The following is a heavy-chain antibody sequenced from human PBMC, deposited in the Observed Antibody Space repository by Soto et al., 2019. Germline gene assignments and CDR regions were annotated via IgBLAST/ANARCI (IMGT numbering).Heavy chain of an antibody. CDR1: GYRFTSYW. CDR3: ARKDKSGYFNWFDP. CDR2: IFPSDSDT. J-gene: IGHJ5*02. Sequence: GESLKISCRTSGYRFTSYWIAWVRQMPGKGLEWMGIIFPSDSDTRYSPSFQGQVTISADRSTSTVFPQWASLKGSDTAVYFCARKDKSGYFNWFDPWGQGTLVTVSS. V-gene: IGHV5-51*01. D-gene: IGHD3-22*01.